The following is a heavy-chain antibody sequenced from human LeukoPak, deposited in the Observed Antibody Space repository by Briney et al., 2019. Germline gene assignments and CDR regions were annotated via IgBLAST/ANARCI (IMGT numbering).Heavy chain of an antibody. V-gene: IGHV3-9*01. CDR2: LCWYCVNI. D-gene: IGHD3-22*01. CDR3: AKSRNYYDSSGLDY. CDR1: GFTFDDYA. J-gene: IGHJ4*02. Sequence: GRSLRLSCAASGFTFDDYAMHWVREARGGGREGVLGLCWYCVNIGYADSVKGRITISKDNAKNPLYLQMNSLRAEDTALYYCAKSRNYYDSSGLDYGAQGTLVTVSS.